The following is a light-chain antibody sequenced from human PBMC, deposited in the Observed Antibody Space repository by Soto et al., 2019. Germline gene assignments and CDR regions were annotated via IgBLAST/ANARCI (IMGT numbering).Light chain of an antibody. CDR3: SSYAGINNLI. CDR2: DVN. Sequence: QSVLTQPPSASGSFGQSVTISCTGTSSDVGAFDYVSWYQQHPGKAPKLLIHDVNERPSGVPARFSASKSGNTASLTVSGLQAEDEAAYYCSSYAGINNLIFGGGTKLTVL. J-gene: IGLJ2*01. CDR1: SSDVGAFDY. V-gene: IGLV2-8*01.